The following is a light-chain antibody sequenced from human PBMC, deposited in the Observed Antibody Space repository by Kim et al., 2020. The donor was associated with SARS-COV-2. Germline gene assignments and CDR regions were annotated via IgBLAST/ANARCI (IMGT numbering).Light chain of an antibody. J-gene: IGLJ3*02. CDR2: YVS. V-gene: IGLV3-21*04. CDR3: QVWDSSSDHPV. CDR1: NIGSKS. Sequence: APGKTARITCGGNNIGSKSVHWYQQKPGQAPVLVIYYVSDRPSGIPERFSGSNSGNTATLTISRVEAGDEADYYCQVWDSSSDHPVFGGGTKVTVL.